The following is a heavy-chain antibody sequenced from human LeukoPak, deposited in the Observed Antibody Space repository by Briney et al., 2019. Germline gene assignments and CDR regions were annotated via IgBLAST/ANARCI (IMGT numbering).Heavy chain of an antibody. CDR3: ARIRDGYNDAYDI. Sequence: ASVKVSCKAFGHSLTSYSMHWVRQAPGQGLEWMGIINPSGGSTSYAQKFQGRVTMTRDTSTSTVYMGLSSLRSEDTAVYYCARIRDGYNDAYDIWGQGTMVTVSS. CDR1: GHSLTSYS. CDR2: INPSGGST. V-gene: IGHV1-46*01. D-gene: IGHD5-24*01. J-gene: IGHJ3*02.